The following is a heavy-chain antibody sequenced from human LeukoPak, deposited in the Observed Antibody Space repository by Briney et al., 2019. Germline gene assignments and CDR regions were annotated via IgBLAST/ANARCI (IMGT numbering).Heavy chain of an antibody. D-gene: IGHD6-19*01. CDR2: INPNSGGT. CDR3: ARGKYSSGWYKSYMDV. Sequence: ASVKVSCKASGYTFTSYGISWVRQAPGQGLEWMGWINPNSGGTNYAQKFQGRVTITRNTSISTAYMELSSLRSEDTAVYYCARGKYSSGWYKSYMDVWGKGTTVTVSS. CDR1: GYTFTSYG. V-gene: IGHV1-8*03. J-gene: IGHJ6*03.